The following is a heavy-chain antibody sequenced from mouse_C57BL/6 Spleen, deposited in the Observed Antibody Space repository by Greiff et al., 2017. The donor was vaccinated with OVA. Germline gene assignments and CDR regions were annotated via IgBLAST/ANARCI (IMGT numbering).Heavy chain of an antibody. D-gene: IGHD2-5*01. J-gene: IGHJ2*01. Sequence: EVKVVESGGGLVKPGGSLKLSCAASGFTFSSYAMSWVRQTPEKRLEWVATISDGGSYTYYPDNVKGRFTISRDNAKNNLYLQMSHLKSEDTAMYYCARASNYEYFDYWGQGTTLTVSS. V-gene: IGHV5-4*03. CDR3: ARASNYEYFDY. CDR2: ISDGGSYT. CDR1: GFTFSSYA.